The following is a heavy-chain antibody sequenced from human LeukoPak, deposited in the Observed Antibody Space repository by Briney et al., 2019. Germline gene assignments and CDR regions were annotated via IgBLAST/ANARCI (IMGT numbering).Heavy chain of an antibody. J-gene: IGHJ4*02. CDR1: GYTFTSYY. D-gene: IGHD3-9*01. V-gene: IGHV1-2*02. CDR2: INPNSGGT. CDR3: ARDANYDILTGYPSYYFDY. Sequence: ASVKVSCKASGYTFTSYYMHWVRQAPGQGLEWMGWINPNSGGTNYAQKFQGRVTMTRDTSISTAYMELSRLRSDDTAVYYCARDANYDILTGYPSYYFDYWGQGTLVTVSS.